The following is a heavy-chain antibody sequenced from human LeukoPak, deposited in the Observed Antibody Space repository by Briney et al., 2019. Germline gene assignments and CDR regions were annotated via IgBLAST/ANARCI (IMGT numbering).Heavy chain of an antibody. V-gene: IGHV3-48*01. J-gene: IGHJ4*02. Sequence: GGSLRLSCAASGFTFSSYSMNWVRQTPGQGLEWVSYITSDSSTMFYADSVKGRFTASRDNAENSLYLQMNSLRAEDTALYYCARDWTDANAVGRALDYWGQGTLVTVSS. CDR2: ITSDSSTM. D-gene: IGHD3/OR15-3a*01. CDR3: ARDWTDANAVGRALDY. CDR1: GFTFSSYS.